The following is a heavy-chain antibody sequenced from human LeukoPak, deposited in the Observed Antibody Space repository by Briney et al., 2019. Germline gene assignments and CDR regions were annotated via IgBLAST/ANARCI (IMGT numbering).Heavy chain of an antibody. J-gene: IGHJ4*02. CDR3: ARGAGLLSRVDY. CDR2: IYYSGST. Sequence: SETLSLTCTVSGGSISSYYWSWIRQPPGKGLEWIGYIYYSGSTNYNPSLKSRVTISVDTSKNQFSLKLSSVTAADSAVYYCARGAGLLSRVDYWGQGTLVTVSS. V-gene: IGHV4-59*01. CDR1: GGSISSYY.